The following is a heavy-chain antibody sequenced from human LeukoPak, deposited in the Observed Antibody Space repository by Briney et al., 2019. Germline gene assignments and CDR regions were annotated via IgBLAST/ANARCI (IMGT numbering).Heavy chain of an antibody. V-gene: IGHV4-59*11. CDR2: IYYSGST. D-gene: IGHD3-3*01. J-gene: IGHJ6*03. CDR3: ARGPTTSITIFGVVITNYHMDV. Sequence: SETLSLTCTVSGGSISSHYWSWIRQPPGKGLEWIGYIYYSGSTNYNPSLKSRVTISVDTSKNQFSLKLSSVTAADTAVYYCARGPTTSITIFGVVITNYHMDVWGKGTTVTVSS. CDR1: GGSISSHY.